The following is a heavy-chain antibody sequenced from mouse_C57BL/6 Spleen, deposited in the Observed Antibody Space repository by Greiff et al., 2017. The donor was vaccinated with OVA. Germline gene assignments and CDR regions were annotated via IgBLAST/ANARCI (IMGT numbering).Heavy chain of an antibody. D-gene: IGHD2-3*01. CDR1: GYTFTSYW. CDR2: IDPSDSET. CDR3: ARGDGYDY. J-gene: IGHJ2*01. V-gene: IGHV1-52*01. Sequence: VKLQESGAELVRPGSSVKLSCKASGYTFTSYWMHWVKQRPIQGLEWIGNIDPSDSETHYNQKFKDKATLTVDKSSSTAYMQLSSLTSEDSAVYYCARGDGYDYWGQGTTLTVSS.